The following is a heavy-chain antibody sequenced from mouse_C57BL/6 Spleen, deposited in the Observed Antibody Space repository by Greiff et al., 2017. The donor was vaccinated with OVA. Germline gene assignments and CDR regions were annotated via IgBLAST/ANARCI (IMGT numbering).Heavy chain of an antibody. CDR3: ARDYGYDEAWFAY. V-gene: IGHV5-4*01. CDR2: ISDGGSYT. CDR1: GFTFSSYA. Sequence: EVQLVESGGGLVKPGGSLKLSCAASGFTFSSYAMSWVRQTPEKRLEWVATISDGGSYTYYPDNVKGRFTISRDNAKNNLYLQMSHLKSEDTAMYYCARDYGYDEAWFAYWGQGTLVTVSA. D-gene: IGHD2-2*01. J-gene: IGHJ3*01.